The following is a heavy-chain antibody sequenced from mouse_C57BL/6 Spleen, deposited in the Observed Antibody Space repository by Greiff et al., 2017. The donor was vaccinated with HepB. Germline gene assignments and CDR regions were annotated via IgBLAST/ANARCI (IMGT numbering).Heavy chain of an antibody. CDR1: GYTFTDYN. CDR2: INPNNGGT. CDR3: ARSGDYGSSWFDY. V-gene: IGHV1-22*01. D-gene: IGHD1-1*01. Sequence: VQLQQSGPELVKPGASVKMSCKASGYTFTDYNMHWVKQRHGKSLEWIGYINPNNGGTSYNQKFKGKATLTVNKSSSTAYMELRSLTSEDSAVYYCARSGDYGSSWFDYWGQGTTLTVSS. J-gene: IGHJ2*01.